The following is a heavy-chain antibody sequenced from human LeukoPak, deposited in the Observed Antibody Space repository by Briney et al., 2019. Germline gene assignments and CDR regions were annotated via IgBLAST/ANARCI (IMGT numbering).Heavy chain of an antibody. CDR3: ARAPQNYYDSSGYKGYFDY. V-gene: IGHV4-59*01. CDR2: IYYSGST. CDR1: GGSISSYY. J-gene: IGHJ4*02. D-gene: IGHD3-22*01. Sequence: SETLSLTCTVSGGSISSYYWSWIRQPPGKGLEWIGYIYYSGSTNYNPSLKSRVTISVDTSKNQFSLKLSSVTAADTAVYYCARAPQNYYDSSGYKGYFDYWGQGTLVTVSS.